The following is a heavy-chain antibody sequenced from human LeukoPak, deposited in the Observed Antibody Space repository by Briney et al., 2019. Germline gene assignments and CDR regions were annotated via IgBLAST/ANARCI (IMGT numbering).Heavy chain of an antibody. D-gene: IGHD1-26*01. CDR1: GGSISSYY. J-gene: IGHJ3*02. CDR2: IYYSGST. Sequence: SETLSLTCTVSGGSISSYYWSWIRQPPGKGLEWIGYIYYSGSTNYNPSLKSRVTISVDTSKNQFSLKLSSVTAADTAVYYCARAMWGLGGDDAFDIWGQGTMVTVSS. CDR3: ARAMWGLGGDDAFDI. V-gene: IGHV4-59*01.